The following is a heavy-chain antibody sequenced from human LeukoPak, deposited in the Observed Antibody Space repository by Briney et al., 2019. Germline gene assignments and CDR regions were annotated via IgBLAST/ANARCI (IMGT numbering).Heavy chain of an antibody. J-gene: IGHJ4*02. CDR3: AKASREWERFPRDFDY. D-gene: IGHD1-26*01. V-gene: IGHV3-23*01. Sequence: GGSLRLSCAASGFTFSSSAMSWVRQAPGKGLEWVSNISGSGSGGSTYYADSVKGRFTISRDNSKNTLYLQMNSLRAEDTAVYYCAKASREWERFPRDFDYWGQGTLVTVSS. CDR2: ISGSGSGGST. CDR1: GFTFSSSA.